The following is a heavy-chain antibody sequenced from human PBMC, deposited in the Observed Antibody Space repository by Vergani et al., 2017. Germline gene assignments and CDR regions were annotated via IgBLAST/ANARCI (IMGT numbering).Heavy chain of an antibody. V-gene: IGHV3-30*18. CDR3: AKERGDVVVPAALDY. D-gene: IGHD2-2*01. J-gene: IGHJ4*02. CDR2: ISYDGSNK. Sequence: QVQLVESGGGVVQPGRSLRLSCAAFGFTFSSYGMHWVRQAPGKGLEWVAVISYDGSNKYYADSVKGRFTISRDNSKNTLYLQMNSLRAEETAVYYCAKERGDVVVPAALDYWGQGTLVTVSS. CDR1: GFTFSSYG.